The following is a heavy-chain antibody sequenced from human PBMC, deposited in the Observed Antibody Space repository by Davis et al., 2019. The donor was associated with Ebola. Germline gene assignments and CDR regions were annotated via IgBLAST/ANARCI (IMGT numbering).Heavy chain of an antibody. CDR2: INSDGSST. Sequence: GESLKISCAASGFTFSSYWMHWVRQAPGKGLVWVSRINSDGSSTSYADSVKGRFTISRDNAKNSLYLQMNSLRAEDTAVYYCARDRGGYDYYYYGMDVWGQGTTVTVSS. D-gene: IGHD5-12*01. CDR3: ARDRGGYDYYYYGMDV. J-gene: IGHJ6*02. V-gene: IGHV3-74*01. CDR1: GFTFSSYW.